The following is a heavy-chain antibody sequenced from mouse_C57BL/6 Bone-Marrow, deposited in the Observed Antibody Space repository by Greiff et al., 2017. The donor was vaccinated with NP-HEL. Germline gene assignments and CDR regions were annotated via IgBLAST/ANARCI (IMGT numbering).Heavy chain of an antibody. Sequence: VQLQQPGAELVKPGASVKLSCKASGYTFTSYWMQWVKQRPGQGLEWIGEIDPSDSYTNYNQQFKGKATLTVDTSSSTAYMQLSSLTSEDSAVYYCARRRPTVAHYCDYWGQGTTLTVSS. CDR2: IDPSDSYT. V-gene: IGHV1-50*01. J-gene: IGHJ2*01. CDR3: ARRRPTVAHYCDY. D-gene: IGHD1-1*01. CDR1: GYTFTSYW.